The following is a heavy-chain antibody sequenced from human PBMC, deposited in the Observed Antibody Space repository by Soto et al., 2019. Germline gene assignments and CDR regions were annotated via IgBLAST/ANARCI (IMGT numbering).Heavy chain of an antibody. V-gene: IGHV3-33*01. J-gene: IGHJ4*02. CDR3: ACHKSGDPYYFDY. CDR1: GFTFSNYG. CDR2: IWYDGSNK. Sequence: QVQLVASGGGVVQPGVSLRVSCAASGFTFSNYGVHWVRQAPGKGLEWVAVIWYDGSNKYYADSVKGRFTISRDNSKNTLYLQMDALRAEDTAVYYCACHKSGDPYYFDYWGQGTLVTVSS. D-gene: IGHD4-17*01.